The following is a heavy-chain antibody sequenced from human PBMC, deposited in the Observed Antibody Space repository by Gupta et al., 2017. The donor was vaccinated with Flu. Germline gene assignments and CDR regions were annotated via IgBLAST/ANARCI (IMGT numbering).Heavy chain of an antibody. Sequence: EVQLLESGGGLVQPGGSLRLSCAASGFIFSNYAITWVRQAPGKGLGWVSAISSTGTTTFYADSVKGRFTVSRDNSKNTLYLQMNSLRPEDTAVYYCAKAAPSTGEYDYWGQGTLVTVSS. J-gene: IGHJ4*02. CDR2: ISSTGTTT. V-gene: IGHV3-23*01. D-gene: IGHD3-10*01. CDR1: GFIFSNYA. CDR3: AKAAPSTGEYDY.